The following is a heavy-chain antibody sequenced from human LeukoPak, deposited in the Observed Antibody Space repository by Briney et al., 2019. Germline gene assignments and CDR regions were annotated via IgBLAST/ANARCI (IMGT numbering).Heavy chain of an antibody. D-gene: IGHD3-3*01. V-gene: IGHV4-39*01. CDR1: GGPISSSSYY. CDR3: ARHSTFFGVVIIKGRVRGPFDY. Sequence: SETLSLTCTVSGGPISSSSYYWGWIRQTPGKGLEWIGEINHIGSTNYNPSLKSRVTISVDTSKNQFSLKLSSVTAADTAVYYCARHSTFFGVVIIKGRVRGPFDYWGQGTLVTVSS. J-gene: IGHJ4*02. CDR2: INHIGST.